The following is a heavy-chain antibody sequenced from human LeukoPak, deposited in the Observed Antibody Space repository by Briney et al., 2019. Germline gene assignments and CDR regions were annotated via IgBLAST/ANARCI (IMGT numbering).Heavy chain of an antibody. CDR3: AKAIAAAGTHADY. CDR2: VKQDGSDK. V-gene: IGHV3-7*03. J-gene: IGHJ4*02. D-gene: IGHD6-13*01. CDR1: GFTFSNYW. Sequence: GSLRLSCAASGFTFSNYWMSWVRQAPGKGLEWVANVKQDGSDKFYVDSVKGRFTISRDNAKNSLYLQMNSLRAEDAALYYCAKAIAAAGTHADYWGQGTLVTVSS.